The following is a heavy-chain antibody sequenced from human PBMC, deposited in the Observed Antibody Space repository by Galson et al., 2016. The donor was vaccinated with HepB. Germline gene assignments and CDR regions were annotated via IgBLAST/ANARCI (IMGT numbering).Heavy chain of an antibody. V-gene: IGHV3-48*02. CDR3: ARELVRSAFDL. D-gene: IGHD6-6*01. Sequence: SLRLSCAASGFTLSGSGLNWVRQAPGRGLQWISYISSAIRPIYYADSVKGRFTISRDNAKNSVYLQMHSLRDDDTAVYFCARELVRSAFDLWGQGTMVTVSS. CDR2: ISSAIRPI. CDR1: GFTLSGSG. J-gene: IGHJ3*01.